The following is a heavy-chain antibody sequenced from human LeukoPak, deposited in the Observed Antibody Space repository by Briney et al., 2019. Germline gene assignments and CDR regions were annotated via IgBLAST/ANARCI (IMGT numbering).Heavy chain of an antibody. V-gene: IGHV4-38-2*02. CDR1: GFSISSGYF. D-gene: IGHD3-10*01. J-gene: IGHJ4*02. Sequence: SETLSLTCSVSGFSISSGYFWGWIRQPPGKGLEWIGRIYHSGTTYYDPSVKSRVTISVDTSKNQFSLKLSSVTAADTAVYYCARHYPIDLYYGPENYFDYWGQGTLVTVSS. CDR3: ARHYPIDLYYGPENYFDY. CDR2: IYHSGTT.